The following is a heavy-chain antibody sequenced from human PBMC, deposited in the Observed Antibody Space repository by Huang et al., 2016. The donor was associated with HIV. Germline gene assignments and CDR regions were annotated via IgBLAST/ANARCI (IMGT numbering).Heavy chain of an antibody. Sequence: QLQLQGSGPGLVKPSETLSLTCTVSGGSITSSSYYWGWIRQPPGKGLEWVGSIYYSGSTDYNPSLNSLVTVSVDTSKNQFSLKLSSVTAADTAVYYCARHFSYYDSSGYTPWDAFDIWGQGTMVTVSS. CDR2: IYYSGST. CDR1: GGSITSSSYY. V-gene: IGHV4-39*01. CDR3: ARHFSYYDSSGYTPWDAFDI. J-gene: IGHJ3*02. D-gene: IGHD3-22*01.